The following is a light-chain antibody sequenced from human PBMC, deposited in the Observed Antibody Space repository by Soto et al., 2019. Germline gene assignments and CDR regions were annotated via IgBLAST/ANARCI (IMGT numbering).Light chain of an antibody. Sequence: DIVMTQSPLSLPVTPGEPASISCRSSQSLLHSNGYNYLDWYLQKPGQSPQLLIYLGSNRASGVPDRFSRSGSGTDFTLKISRVEAEHVGVYYCMQPLQSWTFGQGTKVEIK. CDR3: MQPLQSWT. J-gene: IGKJ1*01. V-gene: IGKV2-28*01. CDR2: LGS. CDR1: QSLLHSNGYNY.